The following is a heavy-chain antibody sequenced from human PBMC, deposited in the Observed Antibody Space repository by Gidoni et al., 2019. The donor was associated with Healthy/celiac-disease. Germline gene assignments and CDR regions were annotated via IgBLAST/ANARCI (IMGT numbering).Heavy chain of an antibody. D-gene: IGHD4-17*01. CDR2: IWYDGSNK. J-gene: IGHJ6*02. CDR3: ARTNDYGDLYYYYGMDV. Sequence: HWVRQAPGKGLEWVAVIWYDGSNKYYADSVKGRFTISRDNSKNTLYLQMNSLRAEDTAVYYCARTNDYGDLYYYYGMDVWGQGTTVTVSS. V-gene: IGHV3-33*01.